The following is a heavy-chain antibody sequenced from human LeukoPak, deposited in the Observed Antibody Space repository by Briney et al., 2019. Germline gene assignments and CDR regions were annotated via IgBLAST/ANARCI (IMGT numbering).Heavy chain of an antibody. D-gene: IGHD1-14*01. V-gene: IGHV3-23*01. CDR2: ISNSDGST. CDR3: AKATGYLL. CDR1: GFIFSSYA. J-gene: IGHJ4*02. Sequence: GGSLRLSCAASGFIFSSYAMSWVRQAPGKGLEWVSTISNSDGSTYYADSVKGRFSISRDNAENTLYLQMNSLRADDTAVYYCAKATGYLLWGQGTLVTVSS.